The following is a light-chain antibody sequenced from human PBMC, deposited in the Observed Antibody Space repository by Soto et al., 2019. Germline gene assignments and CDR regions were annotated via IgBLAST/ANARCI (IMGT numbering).Light chain of an antibody. CDR1: SSDVGGSDH. Sequence: QSVLTQPASVSGSPGQSVTISCTGASSDVGGSDHVSWYQQHPGKAPKLILYEVNNRPSGVSNRFSGSKSGNTASLIISGLQADDEAEYFCSSYSTPSTLVFGSGTKV. J-gene: IGLJ1*01. CDR2: EVN. V-gene: IGLV2-14*03. CDR3: SSYSTPSTLV.